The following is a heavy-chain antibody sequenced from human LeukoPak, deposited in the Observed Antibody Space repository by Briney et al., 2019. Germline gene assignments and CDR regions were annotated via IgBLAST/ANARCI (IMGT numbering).Heavy chain of an antibody. D-gene: IGHD2-8*01. J-gene: IGHJ6*03. CDR1: GFTFSSYG. V-gene: IGHV3-30*02. CDR2: IQYDGSNE. CDR3: AKDRCSNGIGCYYYYMDV. Sequence: GGSLRLSCAASGFTFSSYGMHWVRQAPGKGLEWVAYIQYDGSNEQCADFVKGRFSISRDSSKNILYLQMNSLRAEDTAVYYCAKDRCSNGIGCYYYYMDVWGKGTTVTISS.